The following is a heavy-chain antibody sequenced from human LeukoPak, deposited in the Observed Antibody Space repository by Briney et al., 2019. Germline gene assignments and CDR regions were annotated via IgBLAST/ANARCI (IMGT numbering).Heavy chain of an antibody. V-gene: IGHV4-61*02. CDR2: IYTSGST. CDR3: ARGYCSSTSCYWRY. D-gene: IGHD2-2*01. J-gene: IGHJ4*02. Sequence: SETLSLTCTVSGGSISSGSYYWSWIRQPAGKGLEWIGRIYTSGSTNYNPSLKSRVIISVDTSKNQFSLKLSSVTAADTAVYYCARGYCSSTSCYWRYWGQGTLVTVSS. CDR1: GGSISSGSYY.